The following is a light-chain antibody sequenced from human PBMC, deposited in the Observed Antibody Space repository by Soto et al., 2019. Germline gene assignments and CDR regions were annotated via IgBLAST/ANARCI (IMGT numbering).Light chain of an antibody. CDR2: EVS. CDR1: SSDIGTYKY. V-gene: IGLV2-14*01. J-gene: IGLJ2*01. CDR3: SSYTTIKTVV. Sequence: LTQPASVSGSPGQSITISCTGTSSDIGTYKYASWFQHHPGKAPKLIIFEVSNRPSGISDRFSGFKSANTAYLTISGVQPEDEADYHCSSYTTIKTVVFGGGTQLTVL.